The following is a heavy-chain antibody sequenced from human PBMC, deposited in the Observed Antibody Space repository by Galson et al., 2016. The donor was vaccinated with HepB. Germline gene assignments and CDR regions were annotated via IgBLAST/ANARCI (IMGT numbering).Heavy chain of an antibody. CDR2: ISGSGGGT. D-gene: IGHD3-10*01. Sequence: SLRLSCAASEFTFSNYAMDWVRQAPGKRLEWVSAISGSGGGTYYADSVKGRFTISRDNSKNTLYLQLNNLRAGDTAVYYCARGYGSGTYFVNNWFDPWGQGTLVTVSS. J-gene: IGHJ5*02. V-gene: IGHV3-23*01. CDR3: ARGYGSGTYFVNNWFDP. CDR1: EFTFSNYA.